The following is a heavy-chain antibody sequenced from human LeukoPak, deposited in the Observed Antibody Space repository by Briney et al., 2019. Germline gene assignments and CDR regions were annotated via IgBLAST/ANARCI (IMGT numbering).Heavy chain of an antibody. V-gene: IGHV4-34*01. CDR2: INHSGST. CDR1: GESFSGYY. Sequence: SETLSLTCAVYGESFSGYYWSWIRQPPGKGLEWIGEINHSGSTNYNPSLKSRVTISVDTSKNQFSLKLSSVTAADTAVYYCARAPNYGSGSYYSGAKPRKYYFDYWGQGTLVTVSS. D-gene: IGHD3-10*01. J-gene: IGHJ4*02. CDR3: ARAPNYGSGSYYSGAKPRKYYFDY.